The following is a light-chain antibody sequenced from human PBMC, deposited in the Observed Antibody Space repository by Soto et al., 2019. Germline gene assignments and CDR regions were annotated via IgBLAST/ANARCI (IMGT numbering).Light chain of an antibody. CDR3: AAWDDSLNGYV. V-gene: IGLV1-40*01. Sequence: QSALTQPPSVAGAPGQRVTISCTGSSSNIGAGYDVHWYQQLPGTAPKLLIYVNSNRPSGVPGRFSGSKSGTSASLAITGLQAEDEADYYCAAWDDSLNGYVFGTGTKVTVL. J-gene: IGLJ1*01. CDR2: VNS. CDR1: SSNIGAGYD.